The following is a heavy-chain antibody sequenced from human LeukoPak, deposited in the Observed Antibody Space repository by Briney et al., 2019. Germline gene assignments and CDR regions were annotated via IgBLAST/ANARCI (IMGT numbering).Heavy chain of an antibody. CDR1: GFTVSSNY. J-gene: IGHJ4*02. CDR3: ARDVSGSFDY. D-gene: IGHD3-10*01. Sequence: PGGSLRLSCAASGFTVSSNYMDWVRQAPGKGLEWVGRTRNKANNYNTEYAASVKGRFSISRDESENSLYLQMNSLKTEDTAVYYCARDVSGSFDYWGQGTLVTVSS. CDR2: TRNKANNYNT. V-gene: IGHV3-72*01.